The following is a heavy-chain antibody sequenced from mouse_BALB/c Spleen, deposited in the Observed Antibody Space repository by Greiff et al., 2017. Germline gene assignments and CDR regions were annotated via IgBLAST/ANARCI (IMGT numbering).Heavy chain of an antibody. CDR2: ISSGSSTI. J-gene: IGHJ3*01. Sequence: VQVVESGGGLVQPGGSRKLSCAASGFTFSSFGMHWVRQAPEKGLEWVAYISSGSSTIYYADTVKGRFTISRDNPKNTLFLQMTSLRSEDTAMYYCARSGLRRRFAYWGQGTLVTVSA. CDR3: ARSGLRRRFAY. V-gene: IGHV5-17*02. D-gene: IGHD1-2*01. CDR1: GFTFSSFG.